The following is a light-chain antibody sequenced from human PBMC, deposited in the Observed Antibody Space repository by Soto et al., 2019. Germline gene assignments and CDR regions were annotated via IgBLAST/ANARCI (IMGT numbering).Light chain of an antibody. V-gene: IGLV2-14*01. CDR3: SSYTSSTTLV. Sequence: QSALTQPASVSGSPGQSITISCTGTSSDIGGYKYVSWYQQHPGKAPKVMVYEVSNRPSGVSNRFSGSKSGNTASLTISGLQAEDEGEYYCSSYTSSTTLVFGTGTKLTVL. CDR1: SSDIGGYKY. J-gene: IGLJ1*01. CDR2: EVS.